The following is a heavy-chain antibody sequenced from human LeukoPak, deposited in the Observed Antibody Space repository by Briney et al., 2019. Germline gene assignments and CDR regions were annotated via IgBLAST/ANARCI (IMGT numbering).Heavy chain of an antibody. D-gene: IGHD6-19*01. CDR2: ISSGSTTI. J-gene: IGHJ4*02. Sequence: GGSLRLSCATSGFTLSSYSTNWVRQAPGKGLEWVSYISSGSTTIYYADSVKGRFTISRDNAKNSLYLQMNSLRAEDTAVYYCARDVEQWLVRVYYFDYWGQGTLVTVSS. V-gene: IGHV3-48*01. CDR3: ARDVEQWLVRVYYFDY. CDR1: GFTLSSYS.